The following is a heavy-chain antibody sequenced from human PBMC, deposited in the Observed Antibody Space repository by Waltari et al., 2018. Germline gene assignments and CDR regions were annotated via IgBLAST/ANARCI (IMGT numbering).Heavy chain of an antibody. V-gene: IGHV4-34*01. CDR3: ARTYLYYGSGRSELDY. CDR1: SGSFNTYF. D-gene: IGHD3-10*01. Sequence: QVRLEQWGADLLKPSETLSLTCAIYSGSFNTYFWTWIRQSPGGGLGWIGDISFSGPTNSNPSLGSRVSMSVDVSKNQFSLKLTSVTAADTAVYYCARTYLYYGSGRSELDYWGRGTLVTVSS. CDR2: ISFSGPT. J-gene: IGHJ4*02.